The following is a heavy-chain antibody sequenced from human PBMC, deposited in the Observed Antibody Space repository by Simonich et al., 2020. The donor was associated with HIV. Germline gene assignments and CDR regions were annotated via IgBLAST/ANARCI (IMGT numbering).Heavy chain of an antibody. D-gene: IGHD2-2*01. J-gene: IGHJ4*02. CDR2: INHSGST. CDR3: ARGFYQRLYYFDY. CDR1: VGSFSGYY. Sequence: QVQLQQWGAGLLKPSETLSLTCAVYVGSFSGYYWSWIRQTPGKGLEWIGEINHSGSTNYNPSLKSRVTISVDTSKNQFSLKLSSVTAADTAVYYCARGFYQRLYYFDYWGQGTLVTVSS. V-gene: IGHV4-34*01.